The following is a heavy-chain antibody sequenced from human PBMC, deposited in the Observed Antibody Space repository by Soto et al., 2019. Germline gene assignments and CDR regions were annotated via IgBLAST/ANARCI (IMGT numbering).Heavy chain of an antibody. J-gene: IGHJ6*02. Sequence: SETLSLTCAVSGGSSSSRNWWSWVRQPPGKGLEWIGEIYHSGSTNYNPSLKSRVTISVDTSKNQFSLKLSSVTAADTAVYYCARDGDYSGSRYYYYGMDVWGQGTTVTVSS. V-gene: IGHV4-4*02. CDR3: ARDGDYSGSRYYYYGMDV. CDR1: GGSSSSRNW. CDR2: IYHSGST. D-gene: IGHD1-26*01.